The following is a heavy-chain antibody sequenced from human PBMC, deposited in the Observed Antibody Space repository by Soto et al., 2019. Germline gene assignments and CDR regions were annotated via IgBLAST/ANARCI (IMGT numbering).Heavy chain of an antibody. CDR3: AKGDNLGPKTGYAFDP. V-gene: IGHV6-1*01. CDR2: TYFRSKWYN. J-gene: IGHJ5*02. Sequence: SQTLSLTCAISADSVSSNTASWNWIRQSPSRGLESLGRTYFRSKWYNDYAVSVKSRIIINPDTSNNQFSLQLNSVTPEDTAVYFCAKGDNLGPKTGYAFDPWGQGIMVTVSS. D-gene: IGHD5-12*01. CDR1: ADSVSSNTAS.